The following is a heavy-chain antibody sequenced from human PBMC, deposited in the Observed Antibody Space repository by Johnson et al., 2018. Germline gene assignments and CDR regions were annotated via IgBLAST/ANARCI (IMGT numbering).Heavy chain of an antibody. CDR3: AREGDGGFLVVPMDV. J-gene: IGHJ6*02. CDR1: GFSFSNYG. CDR2: IWYDGSYQ. D-gene: IGHD3-10*01. Sequence: QVQLVQSGGGVVQPGRSLRLSCVASGFSFSNYGMHWVRPAPGKGLEWVAIIWYDGSYQYYTDSVKGRFTISIDNSKNTLYLQMNSLRAEDTAVYYCAREGDGGFLVVPMDVWGQGTTVTVSS. V-gene: IGHV3-33*01.